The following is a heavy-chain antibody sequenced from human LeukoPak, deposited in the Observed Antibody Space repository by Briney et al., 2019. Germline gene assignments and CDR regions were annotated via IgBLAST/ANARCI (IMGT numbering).Heavy chain of an antibody. D-gene: IGHD4-23*01. V-gene: IGHV1-8*01. CDR2: MNPNSGNT. J-gene: IGHJ5*02. CDR3: ARGPNKYDGGNSGSAWFDP. CDR1: GYTFTSCD. Sequence: ASVKVSCKASGYTFTSCDINWVRQATGLGPEWMGWMNPNSGNTGYAQMFQGRVTMTRNTSISTAYLELSSLTSEDTAVYYCARGPNKYDGGNSGSAWFDPWGQGSLVTVSS.